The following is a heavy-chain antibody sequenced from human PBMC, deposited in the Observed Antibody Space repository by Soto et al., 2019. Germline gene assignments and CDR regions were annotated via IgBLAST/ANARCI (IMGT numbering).Heavy chain of an antibody. J-gene: IGHJ4*02. CDR2: IFFSGNT. CDR1: GGSILNGGHY. D-gene: IGHD2-15*01. Sequence: SETLSLTCTVSGGSILNGGHYWTWIRQHPGKGLEWIGRIFFSGNTHYNPALKSRLTFSLDTAKNQFSLKLTSVTAADTAIYYCARDKYGGMPDFWGPGTLVTVSS. V-gene: IGHV4-31*03. CDR3: ARDKYGGMPDF.